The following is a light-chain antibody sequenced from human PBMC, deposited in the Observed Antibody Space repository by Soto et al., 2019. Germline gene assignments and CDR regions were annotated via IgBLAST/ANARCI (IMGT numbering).Light chain of an antibody. Sequence: DIQMTQSPSSLSASVGDRVTITCRASQSISRYLNWYQQKPGKAPKLLIYAASSLQSGVPSRFSGSGSGTEFTLTISSLQPEDFATYWCHQSYSNAITITFGQGTRLDIK. J-gene: IGKJ5*01. V-gene: IGKV1-39*01. CDR1: QSISRY. CDR2: AAS. CDR3: HQSYSNAITIT.